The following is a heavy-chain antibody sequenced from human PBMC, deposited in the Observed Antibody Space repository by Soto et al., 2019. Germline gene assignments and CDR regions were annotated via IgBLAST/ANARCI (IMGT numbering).Heavy chain of an antibody. CDR1: GGTFSSYA. CDR3: ARGYNDQIVVVTAATRYYYYYGMDV. V-gene: IGHV1-69*01. CDR2: IIPIFGTA. D-gene: IGHD2-2*01. Sequence: QVQLVQSGAEVKKPGSSVKVSCKASGGTFSSYAISWVRQAPGQGLEWMGGIIPIFGTANYAQKFQGRVTITADESTSTAYLELSSLRSEDTAVYYCARGYNDQIVVVTAATRYYYYYGMDVWGQGTTVTVSS. J-gene: IGHJ6*02.